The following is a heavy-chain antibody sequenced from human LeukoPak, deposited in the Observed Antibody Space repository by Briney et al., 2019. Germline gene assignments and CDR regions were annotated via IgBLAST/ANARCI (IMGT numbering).Heavy chain of an antibody. CDR2: IIPIFGTA. J-gene: IGHJ4*02. Sequence: SVKVSCKASGGTFSSYAISWVRQAPGQGLEWMGGIIPIFGTANYAQKFHGRVTITTDESTSTAYMELSSLRSEDTAVYYCARQTGIAAALDYWGQGTLVTVSS. D-gene: IGHD6-13*01. CDR3: ARQTGIAAALDY. CDR1: GGTFSSYA. V-gene: IGHV1-69*05.